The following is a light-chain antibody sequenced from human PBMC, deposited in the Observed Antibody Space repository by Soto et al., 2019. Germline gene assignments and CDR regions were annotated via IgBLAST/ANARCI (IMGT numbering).Light chain of an antibody. CDR3: VAWDTSLTTTVL. CDR2: DNN. V-gene: IGLV1-51*01. J-gene: IGLJ2*01. CDR1: SSNIENNF. Sequence: QSVLTQPPSVSAAPGQKVIISCSGSSSNIENNFVSWYQQLPGTAPKLLIFDNNKRPSGIPDRFSGSKSGTSATLGNTGLQTGDEADYYCVAWDTSLTTTVLFGGGTKLTVL.